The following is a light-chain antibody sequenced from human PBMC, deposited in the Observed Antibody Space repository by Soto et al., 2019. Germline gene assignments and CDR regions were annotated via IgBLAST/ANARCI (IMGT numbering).Light chain of an antibody. V-gene: IGKV1-33*01. CDR3: QQYDNLPRLT. CDR2: DAS. Sequence: DIQMTQSPSSLSASVGDRVTITCQASQAISNYLNWYQQKPGKAPKLLIYDASNLETGVPSRFSGSGSGTDFTITISSLQPEDIATYYCQQYDNLPRLTFGGGTKVAIK. J-gene: IGKJ4*02. CDR1: QAISNY.